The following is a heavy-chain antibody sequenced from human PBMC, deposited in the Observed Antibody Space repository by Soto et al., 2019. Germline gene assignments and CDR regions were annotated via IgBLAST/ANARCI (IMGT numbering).Heavy chain of an antibody. V-gene: IGHV3-30*18. CDR2: ILYDGSNE. D-gene: IGHD2-15*01. Sequence: PGGSLRLSCAASGFPFSRYGMHWVRQAPGKGLEWVALILYDGSNEYYVDSVRGRFTISRDNSKNTLFLQMNNLRADDTAVYYCAKDEMAAATYRELYYYYAMDVWGQGTTVTVSS. CDR3: AKDEMAAATYRELYYYYAMDV. J-gene: IGHJ6*02. CDR1: GFPFSRYG.